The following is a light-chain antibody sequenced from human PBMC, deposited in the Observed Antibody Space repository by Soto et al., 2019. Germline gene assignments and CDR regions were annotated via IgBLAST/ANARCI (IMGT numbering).Light chain of an antibody. V-gene: IGKV1-39*01. J-gene: IGKJ1*01. CDR1: QSISSY. Sequence: IQLTQSPSSLSASIGDSVSITCRPSQSISSYLNWYQQKPGKAPKRLIYAASSLQSGVPSRFSGSGSGTDFTLTISSLQPEDFATYYCQQSYSTLTWTFGQGTKVDIK. CDR3: QQSYSTLTWT. CDR2: AAS.